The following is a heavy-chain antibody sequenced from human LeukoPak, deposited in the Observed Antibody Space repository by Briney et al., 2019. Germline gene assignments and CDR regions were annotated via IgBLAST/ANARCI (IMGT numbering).Heavy chain of an antibody. D-gene: IGHD3-22*01. CDR1: GGSISSYY. CDR3: ARALIVYYYDSSGYYPSAAFDI. J-gene: IGHJ3*02. CDR2: IYYSGST. Sequence: PSETLSLTCTVSGGSISSYYWSWIRQPPGKGLEWIGYIYYSGSTNYNPSLKSRVTISVDTSKNQFSLKLSSVTAADTAVYYCARALIVYYYDSSGYYPSAAFDIWGQGTMVTVSS. V-gene: IGHV4-59*01.